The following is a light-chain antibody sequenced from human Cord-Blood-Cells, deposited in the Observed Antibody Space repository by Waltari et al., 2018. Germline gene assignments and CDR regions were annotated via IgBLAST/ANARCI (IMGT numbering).Light chain of an antibody. V-gene: IGKV3D-15*01. CDR1: QSGSSN. Sequence: IVMTQSPATLPVSPGERATLSCSASQSGSSNLALYQQKPGQAPMLLIYGSSSRATGIPARFSGSGSGTEFTLTISSLQSEDFAVYYCQRYNNWPWTFGQGTKVEIK. CDR3: QRYNNWPWT. CDR2: GSS. J-gene: IGKJ1*01.